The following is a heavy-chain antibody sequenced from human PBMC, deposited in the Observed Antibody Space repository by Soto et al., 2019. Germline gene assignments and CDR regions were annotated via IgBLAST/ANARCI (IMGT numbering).Heavy chain of an antibody. CDR2: IKQDGSEK. Sequence: GGSLRLSCAASGFTFSSYWMSWVRQAPGKGLEWVANIKQDGSEKYYVDSVKGRFTISRDNAKNSLYLQMNSLRAEDTAVYYCARLACGGSCYSVGSYAFDIWGQGTMVTVSS. V-gene: IGHV3-7*01. CDR3: ARLACGGSCYSVGSYAFDI. J-gene: IGHJ3*02. D-gene: IGHD2-15*01. CDR1: GFTFSSYW.